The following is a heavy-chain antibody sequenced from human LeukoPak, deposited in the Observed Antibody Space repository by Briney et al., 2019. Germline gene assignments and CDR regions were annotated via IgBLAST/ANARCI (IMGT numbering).Heavy chain of an antibody. D-gene: IGHD3-3*01. CDR3: ARGTAWSFDY. CDR1: GFTFSSYS. CDR2: ISSSSSYI. Sequence: PGGSLRLSCAASGFTFSSYSMNWVRRAPGKGLEWVSSISSSSSYIYYADSVKGRFTISRDNAKNSLYLQMNSLRAEDTAVYYCARGTAWSFDYWGQGTLVTVSS. J-gene: IGHJ4*02. V-gene: IGHV3-21*01.